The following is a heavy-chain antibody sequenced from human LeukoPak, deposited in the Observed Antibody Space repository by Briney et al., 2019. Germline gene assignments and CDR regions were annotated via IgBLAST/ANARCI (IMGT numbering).Heavy chain of an antibody. CDR1: GFAFSSYS. J-gene: IGHJ4*02. V-gene: IGHV3-48*01. CDR2: ISSRSSTI. Sequence: GGSLRLSCAASGFAFSSYSMNWVRQAPGKGLEWVSYISSRSSTIYYADSVKGRFTISRDNAKNSLFLQMNSLRAEDTAVYYCARDQPFAVTSLYYFDSWGQGTLVTVSS. CDR3: ARDQPFAVTSLYYFDS. D-gene: IGHD4-17*01.